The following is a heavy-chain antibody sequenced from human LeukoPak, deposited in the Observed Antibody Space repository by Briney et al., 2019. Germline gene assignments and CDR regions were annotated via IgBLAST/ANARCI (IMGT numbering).Heavy chain of an antibody. CDR3: AREGYCSGGSSSAYYYYGMDV. CDR1: GYSFIANY. J-gene: IGHJ6*02. V-gene: IGHV1-2*02. Sequence: GASVKVSCKASGYSFIANYIQWVRQAPGQGLEWMGWINPNSGGTNYAQKFQGRVTMTRDTSISTAYMELSRLRSDDTAVYYCAREGYCSGGSSSAYYYYGMDVWGQGTTVTVSS. CDR2: INPNSGGT. D-gene: IGHD2-15*01.